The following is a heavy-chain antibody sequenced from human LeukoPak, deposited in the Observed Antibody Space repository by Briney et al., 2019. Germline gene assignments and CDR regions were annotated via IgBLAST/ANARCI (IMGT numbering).Heavy chain of an antibody. CDR1: GFTFSSYT. CDR2: ITTGGPNT. Sequence: GGSLRLSCTASGFTFSSYTMSWVRQAPGKGLKWVSTITTGGPNTYYADSVKGRFTVSRDDSKNTLYLQMNSLRAEDTAVYYCARGHSYGPGPTPDWGQGTLVTVSS. J-gene: IGHJ4*02. D-gene: IGHD5-18*01. V-gene: IGHV3-23*01. CDR3: ARGHSYGPGPTPD.